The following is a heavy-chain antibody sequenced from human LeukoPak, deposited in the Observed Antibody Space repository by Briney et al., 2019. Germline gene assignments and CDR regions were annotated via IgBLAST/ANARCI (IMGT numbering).Heavy chain of an antibody. Sequence: GGSLRLSCAASGFIFTNAWMSWVRQAPGKGLEWVGRIQSKTDGGTTDYAAPVKGRFTISRDDSKNTQYLQMNSLKTEDTVVYYCTTYYYDSTSDFGYWGQGTLVTVSS. CDR2: IQSKTDGGTT. V-gene: IGHV3-15*01. CDR3: TTYYYDSTSDFGY. D-gene: IGHD3-22*01. CDR1: GFIFTNAW. J-gene: IGHJ4*02.